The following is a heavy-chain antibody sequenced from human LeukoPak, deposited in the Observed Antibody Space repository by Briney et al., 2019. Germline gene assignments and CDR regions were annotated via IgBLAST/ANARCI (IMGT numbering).Heavy chain of an antibody. CDR1: GFTFSSYG. J-gene: IGHJ4*02. CDR3: ASDYYGSGSSLSNFDY. D-gene: IGHD3-10*01. CDR2: ISYDGSNK. Sequence: GGSLRLSCAASGFTFSSYGMHWVRQAPGKGLEWVAVISYDGSNKYYADSVKDRFTISRDNSKNTLYLQMNSLRAEDTAVYYCASDYYGSGSSLSNFDYWGQGTLVTVSS. V-gene: IGHV3-30*03.